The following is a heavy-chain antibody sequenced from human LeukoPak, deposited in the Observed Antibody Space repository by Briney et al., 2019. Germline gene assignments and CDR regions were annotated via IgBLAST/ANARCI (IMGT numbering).Heavy chain of an antibody. CDR2: IYYSGSST. CDR1: GGSMSGFF. Sequence: SETLSHTCTVSGGSMSGFFWTWIRQPPGKELEWIGPIYYSGSSTKYNPSLKSRVTISVDTSKSQFSLKLNSATAADTAVYYCARTSRHYYGSGSNLTPWPAGMDVWGQGTTVTVSS. D-gene: IGHD3-10*01. J-gene: IGHJ6*02. V-gene: IGHV4-59*01. CDR3: ARTSRHYYGSGSNLTPWPAGMDV.